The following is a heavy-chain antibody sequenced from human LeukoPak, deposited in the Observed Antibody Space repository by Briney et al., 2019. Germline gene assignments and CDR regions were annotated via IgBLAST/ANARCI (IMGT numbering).Heavy chain of an antibody. CDR1: GGTFSSYA. V-gene: IGHV1-8*02. Sequence: ASVKVSCKASGGTFSSYAISWVRQATGQGLEWMGWMNPNSGNTGYAQKFQGRVTMTRNTSISTAYMELSSLRSEDTAVYYCARVLTGFGELFDWGQGTLIAVSS. J-gene: IGHJ4*02. D-gene: IGHD3-10*01. CDR3: ARVLTGFGELFD. CDR2: MNPNSGNT.